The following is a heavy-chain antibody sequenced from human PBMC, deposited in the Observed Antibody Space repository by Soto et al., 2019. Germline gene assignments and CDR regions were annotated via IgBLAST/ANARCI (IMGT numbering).Heavy chain of an antibody. V-gene: IGHV3-30*18. D-gene: IGHD3-9*01. Sequence: ESGGGVVQPGRSLRLSCAASGFTFRSNGMHWVRQAPGKGLEWVAVISHDGTKKYYADSVKGRFTISRDNSKNTLYLQMNSLRDEDTAVYYCAKDKGYDVLTFHGMDVWGQGTTVTVSS. CDR1: GFTFRSNG. CDR3: AKDKGYDVLTFHGMDV. CDR2: ISHDGTKK. J-gene: IGHJ6*02.